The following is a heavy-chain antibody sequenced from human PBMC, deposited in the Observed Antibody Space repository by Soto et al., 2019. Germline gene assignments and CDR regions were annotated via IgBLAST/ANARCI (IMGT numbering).Heavy chain of an antibody. CDR2: IDSGDGTT. D-gene: IGHD6-13*01. V-gene: IGHV3-11*01. CDR3: VRPYYSSSWFPFDR. Sequence: VGSLRLSCTGSGFDFGDYYMSWIRQAPGKGLKWVSYIDSGDGTTYYTDSVKGRFTISRDNAKKTVYLQMSSLRVEDTALYYCVRPYYSSSWFPFDRWGQGTLVTVSS. J-gene: IGHJ4*02. CDR1: GFDFGDYY.